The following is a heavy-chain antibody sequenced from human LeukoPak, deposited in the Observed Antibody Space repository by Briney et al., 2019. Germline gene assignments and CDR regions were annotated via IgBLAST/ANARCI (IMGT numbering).Heavy chain of an antibody. CDR3: AKASLRYYYDSSGYYYDH. J-gene: IGHJ4*02. Sequence: PGRSLRLSCAASGFTFSSYGMHWVRQAPGKGLEWVAVISYDGSNKYYADSVKGRFTISRDNSKNTLYLQMNSPRAEDTAVYYCAKASLRYYYDSSGYYYDHWGQGTLVTVSS. CDR1: GFTFSSYG. V-gene: IGHV3-30*18. D-gene: IGHD3-22*01. CDR2: ISYDGSNK.